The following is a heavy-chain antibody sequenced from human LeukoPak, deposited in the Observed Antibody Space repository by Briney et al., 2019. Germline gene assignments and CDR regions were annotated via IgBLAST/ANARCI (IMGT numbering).Heavy chain of an antibody. CDR3: ARTRITIFGVVPLNMDV. J-gene: IGHJ6*03. V-gene: IGHV1-2*02. CDR1: GYTFTGYY. CDR2: INPKSGGT. Sequence: ASVRVSCKASGYTFTGYYMHWVRQAPGQGLEWMGWINPKSGGTNYAQKFQGRVTMTRDTSISTAYMELSRLRSDDTAAYYCARTRITIFGVVPLNMDVWGKGTTVTVSS. D-gene: IGHD3-3*01.